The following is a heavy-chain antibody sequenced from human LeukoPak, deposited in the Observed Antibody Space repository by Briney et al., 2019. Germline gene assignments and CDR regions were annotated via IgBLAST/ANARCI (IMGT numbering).Heavy chain of an antibody. CDR1: GYTFTSYD. CDR2: MNPKNGDA. J-gene: IGHJ3*02. V-gene: IGHV1-8*03. Sequence: ASVKVSCKASGYTFTSYDINWVRQATGQGLEWMGWMNPKNGDAGYAQKFQGRATIARNTSISTGYMELSSLRSEDTAVYYCAGSVSGTNAFDIWGQGTMVTVSS. D-gene: IGHD6-19*01. CDR3: AGSVSGTNAFDI.